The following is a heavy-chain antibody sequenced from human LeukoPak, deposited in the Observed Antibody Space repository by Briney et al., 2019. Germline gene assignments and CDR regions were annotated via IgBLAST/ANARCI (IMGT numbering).Heavy chain of an antibody. CDR3: ASKGGFDD. V-gene: IGHV3-48*03. CDR2: ISSSGSAI. CDR1: GFSFSSYE. D-gene: IGHD2-15*01. J-gene: IGHJ4*02. Sequence: PAGSLRLSCAASGFSFSSYEMNWVRQAPGKGLEWVSYISSSGSAIFYADSVKGRFTISRDNAKNSLFLQMNSLRAEDTAFYYCASKGGFDDWGQGTLVTVSS.